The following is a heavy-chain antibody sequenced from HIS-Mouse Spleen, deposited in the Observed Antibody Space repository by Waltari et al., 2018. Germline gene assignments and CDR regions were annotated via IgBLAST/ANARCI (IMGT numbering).Heavy chain of an antibody. V-gene: IGHV4-59*01. CDR1: GGSISSYS. J-gene: IGHJ2*01. CDR3: ARASRDLLLPRYFDL. Sequence: QVQLQESGPGLVTPSETLSLTCPVSGGSISSYSLSWIRQPPGKGLEWIGYYSGSTNYNPSLKSRVTISVDTSKNQFSLKLSSVTAADTAVYYCARASRDLLLPRYFDLWGRGTLVTVSS. CDR2: YYSGST.